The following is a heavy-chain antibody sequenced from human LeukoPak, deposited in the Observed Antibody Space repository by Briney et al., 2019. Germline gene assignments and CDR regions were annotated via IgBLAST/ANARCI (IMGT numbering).Heavy chain of an antibody. J-gene: IGHJ4*02. D-gene: IGHD2-21*02. CDR1: RYSFTAYY. V-gene: IGHV1-2*02. CDR3: ARVAAGDWYYFIF. CDR2: INLNRGGN. Sequence: ASLKVSSKASRYSFTAYYMRWVRQAPGQGRGWVGWINLNRGGNNSAQKFQGRAPMTRDTSISAAYMELSRLGSDDPVVYTCARVAAGDWYYFIFWGQGSLVTVSS.